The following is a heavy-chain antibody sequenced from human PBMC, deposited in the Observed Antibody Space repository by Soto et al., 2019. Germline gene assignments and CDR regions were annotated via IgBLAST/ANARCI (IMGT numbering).Heavy chain of an antibody. CDR3: ATSVVSTITSFDY. J-gene: IGHJ4*02. D-gene: IGHD5-12*01. V-gene: IGHV1-8*01. CDR2: MNPTSGIT. Sequence: QVQLVQSGAEVKKPGASVKVSCKASGYTFTNYDSNWVRQATGQGLEWMGWMNPTSGITGYAQKFQGRVTMTRNTSITTAYLAMSSLRSDDTALYYCATSVVSTITSFDYWGQGTLVTVSS. CDR1: GYTFTNYD.